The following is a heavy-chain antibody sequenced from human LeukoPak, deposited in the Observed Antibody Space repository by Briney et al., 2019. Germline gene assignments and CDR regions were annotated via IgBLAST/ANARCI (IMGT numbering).Heavy chain of an antibody. D-gene: IGHD2/OR15-2a*01. J-gene: IGHJ6*02. V-gene: IGHV3-43*02. CDR3: ATWAFYHNLDV. Sequence: GGSLRLSCAASGFTIGPYAMYWVRQGPGRGLEWVSVIKADGSGTFYADSVRGRFTTSRDNSKNPLYLQMNSLTSEDTALYYCATWAFYHNLDVWGQGTTVIVSS. CDR2: IKADGSGT. CDR1: GFTIGPYA.